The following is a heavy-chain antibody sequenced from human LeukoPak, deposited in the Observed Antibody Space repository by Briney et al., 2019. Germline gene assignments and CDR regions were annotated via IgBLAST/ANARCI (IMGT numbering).Heavy chain of an antibody. CDR3: ARGYSGYDSS. Sequence: PSETLSLTCTVSGGFISNYYWIWIRQPPGKGLEYIGHIYYSGSTNYNPSLKSRVTISVDTSKNQFSLKLSSVTAADTAVYYCARGYSGYDSSWGQGTLVTVSS. CDR2: IYYSGST. J-gene: IGHJ4*02. D-gene: IGHD5-12*01. V-gene: IGHV4-59*01. CDR1: GGFISNYY.